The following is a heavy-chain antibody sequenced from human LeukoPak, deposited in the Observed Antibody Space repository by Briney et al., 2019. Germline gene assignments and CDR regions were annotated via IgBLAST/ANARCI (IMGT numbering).Heavy chain of an antibody. CDR1: GGSISSADYS. D-gene: IGHD5-18*01. CDR3: ARAKSQRGYTYGPHTYFDY. J-gene: IGHJ4*02. Sequence: SETLSLTCTVSGGSISSADYSWSWIRQPPGKGLEWIGYIYYSGSTYYNPSLKSRVTISVDTSKNQFSLRLSSVTAADTAVYYCARAKSQRGYTYGPHTYFDYWGQGTLVTVST. CDR2: IYYSGST. V-gene: IGHV4-30-4*01.